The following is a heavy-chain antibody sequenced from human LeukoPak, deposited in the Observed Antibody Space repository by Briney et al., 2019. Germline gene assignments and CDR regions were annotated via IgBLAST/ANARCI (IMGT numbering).Heavy chain of an antibody. CDR1: GYTFIGYY. CDR2: INSNSGST. J-gene: IGHJ4*02. Sequence: ASVKVSCKASGYTFIGYYMRWVRQAPGQGLEWVGWINSNSGSTNYAQTFKGRVTMTRDTSISTAYMELSRLRSEDTALYYCASGRLYGSGSYHSFDYWGQGTLVTVSS. V-gene: IGHV1-2*02. CDR3: ASGRLYGSGSYHSFDY. D-gene: IGHD3-10*01.